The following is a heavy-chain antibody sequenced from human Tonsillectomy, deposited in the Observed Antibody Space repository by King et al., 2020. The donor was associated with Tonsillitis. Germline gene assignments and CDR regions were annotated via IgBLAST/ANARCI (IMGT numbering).Heavy chain of an antibody. D-gene: IGHD2/OR15-2a*01. CDR3: ARDHSNTGHGPFDY. V-gene: IGHV1-18*04. CDR1: DYTFNNYG. Sequence: QLVQSGTEVKKPGASVKVSCEASDYTFNNYGVVWVRQAPGQGLEWMGWISAYNGNTNSAQNLRGRVTMTTDTSTGTTYMELRSLRSDDTAVYYCARDHSNTGHGPFDYWGQGTLVTVSS. CDR2: ISAYNGNT. J-gene: IGHJ4*02.